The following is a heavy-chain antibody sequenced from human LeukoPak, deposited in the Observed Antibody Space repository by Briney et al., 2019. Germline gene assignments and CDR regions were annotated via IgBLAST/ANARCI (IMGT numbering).Heavy chain of an antibody. V-gene: IGHV3-23*01. CDR1: GLTFSNYA. Sequence: PGGSLRLSCAASGLTFSNYAMSWVRQAPGRGLEWVSTISGSGGRTYDADTVKGRFTISRGNSKSTLSMQMNSLRAEDTAVYYCAKSTMGVITPSGAFDIWGQGTMVTVSS. D-gene: IGHD4-23*01. CDR2: ISGSGGRT. CDR3: AKSTMGVITPSGAFDI. J-gene: IGHJ3*02.